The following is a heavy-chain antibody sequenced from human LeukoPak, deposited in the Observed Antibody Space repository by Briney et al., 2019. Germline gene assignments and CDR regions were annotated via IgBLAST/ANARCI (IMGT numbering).Heavy chain of an antibody. CDR2: ISGSGTGT. CDR1: GFTFSNYA. Sequence: GGSLRLSCAASGFTFSNYAMSWVRGAPGKGLEWVSAISGSGTGTYYADSVKGRFTISRDNSKNTLSLQMNSLRAEDTAVYFCAKYSSGWFDDYWGQGTLVTVSS. D-gene: IGHD6-19*01. V-gene: IGHV3-23*01. CDR3: AKYSSGWFDDY. J-gene: IGHJ4*02.